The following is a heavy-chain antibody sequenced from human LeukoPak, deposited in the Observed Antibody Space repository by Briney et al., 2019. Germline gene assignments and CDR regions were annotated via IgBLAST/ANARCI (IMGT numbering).Heavy chain of an antibody. J-gene: IGHJ4*02. V-gene: IGHV1-18*01. Sequence: ASVKVFCKASGYTFTSYGISWVRQAPGQGLEWMGWISAYNGNTNYAQKLQGRVTMTTDTSTSTAYMELRSLRSDDTAVYYCAGDWVDIVATILFDYWGQGTLVTVSS. D-gene: IGHD5-12*01. CDR1: GYTFTSYG. CDR3: AGDWVDIVATILFDY. CDR2: ISAYNGNT.